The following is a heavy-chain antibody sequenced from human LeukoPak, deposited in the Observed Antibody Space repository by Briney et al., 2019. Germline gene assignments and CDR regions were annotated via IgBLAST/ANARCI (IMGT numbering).Heavy chain of an antibody. J-gene: IGHJ4*02. V-gene: IGHV3-74*01. CDR2: INSDGSST. CDR3: ARDHYVSGYYCDY. Sequence: GESLKISCAASGFIFSSYWMHWVRQAPAKGLGWVSRINSDGSSTDYADSVKGRFTISGHNASNTLYLQMNSLRAEDTAVYYCARDHYVSGYYCDYWGLGTLVTVSS. CDR1: GFIFSSYW. D-gene: IGHD4-17*01.